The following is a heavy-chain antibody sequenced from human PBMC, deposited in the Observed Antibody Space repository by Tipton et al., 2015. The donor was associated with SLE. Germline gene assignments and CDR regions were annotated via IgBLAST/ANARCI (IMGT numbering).Heavy chain of an antibody. J-gene: IGHJ6*03. CDR1: GFTFNNYW. CDR3: ARDRAAQYYSYYYMDV. D-gene: IGHD6-25*01. V-gene: IGHV3-74*01. Sequence: SLRLSCAASGFTFNNYWMHWVRQVPGKGLVWASRINTDGSGPTYADSVKGRFTISRDNAKNTLYRQMNSLRVEDTAVYYCARDRAAQYYSYYYMDVWGKGTTVAISS. CDR2: INTDGSGP.